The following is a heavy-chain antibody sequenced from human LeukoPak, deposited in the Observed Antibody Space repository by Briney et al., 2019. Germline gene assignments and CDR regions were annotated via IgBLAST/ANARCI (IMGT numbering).Heavy chain of an antibody. V-gene: IGHV3-23*01. J-gene: IGHJ4*02. Sequence: GGSLRLSCAASGFTVSSNYMSWVRQAPGKGLEWVSAISGSGGSTYYADSVKGRFTISRDNSKNTLYLQMNSLRAEDTAVYYCAKSDSSGYYRGYFDYWGQGTLVTVSS. D-gene: IGHD3-22*01. CDR1: GFTVSSNY. CDR3: AKSDSSGYYRGYFDY. CDR2: ISGSGGST.